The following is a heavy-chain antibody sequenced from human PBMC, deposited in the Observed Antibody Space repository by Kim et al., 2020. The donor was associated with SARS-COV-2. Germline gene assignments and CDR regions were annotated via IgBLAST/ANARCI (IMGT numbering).Heavy chain of an antibody. J-gene: IGHJ2*01. Sequence: GGSLRLSCAASGFTFSSYDMHWVRQGTEKGLEWVSSIGTKADTYYPDSVKDRFTISRENAKDSFYLQMNSLRAEDTAVYYCARGPIEEGIRATKGYFDLWGRGTVVPVSS. V-gene: IGHV3-13*04. CDR1: GFTFSSYD. D-gene: IGHD1-20*01. CDR3: ARGPIEEGIRATKGYFDL. CDR2: IGTKADT.